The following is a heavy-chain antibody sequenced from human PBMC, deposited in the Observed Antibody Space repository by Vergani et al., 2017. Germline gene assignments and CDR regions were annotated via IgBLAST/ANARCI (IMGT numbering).Heavy chain of an antibody. V-gene: IGHV3-30*18. J-gene: IGHJ4*02. D-gene: IGHD5-18*01. CDR2: ISYDGSNK. CDR1: GFTFSSYG. CDR3: AKEGTAMVPYXFDY. Sequence: QVQLVESGGGVVQPGRSLRLSCAASGFTFSSYGMHWVRQAPGKGLEWVAVISYDGSNKYYADSVKGRFTISRDNSKNTLYLQMNSLRAEDTAVYCCAKEGTAMVPYXFDYWGQGTLVTVSS.